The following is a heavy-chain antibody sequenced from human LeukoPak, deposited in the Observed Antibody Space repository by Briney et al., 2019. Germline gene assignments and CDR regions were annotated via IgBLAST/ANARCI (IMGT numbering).Heavy chain of an antibody. CDR1: GYTFTGYY. Sequence: GASVKVSCKASGYTFTGYYMHWVRQAPGQGLEWMGLINPNSGGTNYAQKFQGRVTMTRDTSISTAYMELSRLRSDDTALYYCARGAHYHDSSEGYDYWGQGTLVTVSS. CDR2: INPNSGGT. D-gene: IGHD3-22*01. V-gene: IGHV1-2*02. J-gene: IGHJ4*02. CDR3: ARGAHYHDSSEGYDY.